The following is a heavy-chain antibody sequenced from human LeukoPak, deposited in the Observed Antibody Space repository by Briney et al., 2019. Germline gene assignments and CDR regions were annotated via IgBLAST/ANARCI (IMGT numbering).Heavy chain of an antibody. CDR1: GGSISSYY. V-gene: IGHV4-59*08. Sequence: PSETLSLTCTVSGGSISSYYWSWIRQPPGKGLEWIGYIYYSGSTNYNPSLKSRVTISVDTSKNQFSLKLSSVTAADTAVYYCARQYGYYGSGSYYLHWGQGTLVTVSS. J-gene: IGHJ4*02. CDR2: IYYSGST. D-gene: IGHD3-10*01. CDR3: ARQYGYYGSGSYYLH.